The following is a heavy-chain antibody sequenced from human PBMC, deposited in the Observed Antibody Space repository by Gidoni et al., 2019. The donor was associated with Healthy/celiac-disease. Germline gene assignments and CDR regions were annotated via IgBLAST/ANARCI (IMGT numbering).Heavy chain of an antibody. CDR3: ARAGYCSSTSCRSRWFDP. CDR1: GGSISSGGYS. V-gene: IGHV4-30-2*01. D-gene: IGHD2-2*01. CDR2: LYHSGST. Sequence: QLQLQESGSGLVKPSQTRSLTCAVSGGSISSGGYSWSWIRQPPGKGLEWIGYLYHSGSTYYKPSLKRRVTISVDRSKNQFSLKLSSVTAADTAVYYCARAGYCSSTSCRSRWFDPWGQGTLVTVSS. J-gene: IGHJ5*02.